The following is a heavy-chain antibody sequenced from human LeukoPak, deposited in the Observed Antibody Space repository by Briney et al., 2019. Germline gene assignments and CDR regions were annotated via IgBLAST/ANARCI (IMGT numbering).Heavy chain of an antibody. CDR2: IIPILGIA. J-gene: IGHJ3*02. D-gene: IGHD3-22*01. CDR3: ARASYYYDSSGLDAFDI. Sequence: SVKVSCKASGGTFSSYAISWVRQAPGQGLEWMGRIIPILGIANYAQKFQGRVTITADKSTSTAYMELSSLRSEDTAVYYCARASYYYDSSGLDAFDIWGQGTMVTVSS. CDR1: GGTFSSYA. V-gene: IGHV1-69*04.